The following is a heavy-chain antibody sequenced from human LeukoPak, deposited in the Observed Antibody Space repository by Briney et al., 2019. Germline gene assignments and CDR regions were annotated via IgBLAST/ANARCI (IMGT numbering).Heavy chain of an antibody. CDR3: ADFGSGSYCFDY. V-gene: IGHV3-23*01. CDR1: GFTFNNYA. Sequence: GGSLRLSCTAAGFTFNNYAMSWDRQAPGKGLEWVSHISDSGGKTYYADSVKGRFTISRDNSKNTLYLQMDSLRAEDTAIYYCADFGSGSYCFDYWGQGTLVTVSS. J-gene: IGHJ4*02. D-gene: IGHD3-10*01. CDR2: ISDSGGKT.